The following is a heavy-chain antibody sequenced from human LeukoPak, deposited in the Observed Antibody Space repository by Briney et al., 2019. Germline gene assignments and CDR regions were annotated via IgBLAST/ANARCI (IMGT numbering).Heavy chain of an antibody. J-gene: IGHJ4*02. V-gene: IGHV1-46*01. CDR1: GYTFTSYY. CDR3: ASRRDGQNKFDY. CDR2: INPSAGST. Sequence: ASVKVSCKASGYTFTSYYMHWVRRAPGQGLDWVGIINPSAGSTTYAQKFQGRVTMTRDTSTSTVYMELSSLRSEDTAVYYCASRRDGQNKFDYWGQGTLVTVSS. D-gene: IGHD5-24*01.